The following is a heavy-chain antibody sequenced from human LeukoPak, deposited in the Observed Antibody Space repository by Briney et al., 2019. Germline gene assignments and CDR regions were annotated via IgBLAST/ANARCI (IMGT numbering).Heavy chain of an antibody. Sequence: SETLSLTCTVSGGSISGFYWSWIRQSPGKGLEWIGYIHYSGRTNYNPSLKSRLTLSVDTSKNQFSLKLSSVTAADTAMYYCAHDYGDYFDNWGQGTPVTVSS. D-gene: IGHD4-17*01. CDR3: AHDYGDYFDN. J-gene: IGHJ4*02. CDR2: IHYSGRT. CDR1: GGSISGFY. V-gene: IGHV4-59*08.